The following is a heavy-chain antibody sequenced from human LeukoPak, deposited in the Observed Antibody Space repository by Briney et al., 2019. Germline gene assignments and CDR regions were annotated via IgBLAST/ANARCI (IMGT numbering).Heavy chain of an antibody. CDR2: ISSGGNT. Sequence: GGSLRLSCAASGFSYSDNAMTWVRQAPGKELEWVAVISSGGNTKYADSERGRFSISRDNSKNTLYLQMNSLRAEDTAVYYCAKHLGGNYFDRPFDYWGQGTLVTVSS. CDR1: GFSYSDNA. D-gene: IGHD3-22*01. J-gene: IGHJ4*02. V-gene: IGHV3-23*01. CDR3: AKHLGGNYFDRPFDY.